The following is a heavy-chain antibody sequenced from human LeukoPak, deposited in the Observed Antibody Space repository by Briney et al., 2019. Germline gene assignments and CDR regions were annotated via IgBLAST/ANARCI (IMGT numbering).Heavy chain of an antibody. D-gene: IGHD3-10*01. Sequence: PSETLSLTCAVSGGAFSGYYWSWIRQPPGKGLEWIGGINHSGSTNYNPSLKSRVTISVDTSMHQFYLKLSSVTAAETAVYYCARFQFYGSGSSFDYWGQGTLVTVSS. J-gene: IGHJ4*02. CDR1: GGAFSGYY. V-gene: IGHV4-34*01. CDR2: INHSGST. CDR3: ARFQFYGSGSSFDY.